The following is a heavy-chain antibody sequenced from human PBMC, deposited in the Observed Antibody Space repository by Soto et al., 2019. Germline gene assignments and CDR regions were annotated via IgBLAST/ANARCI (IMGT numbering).Heavy chain of an antibody. CDR2: IYYSGST. CDR1: GGSISSSSYY. V-gene: IGHV4-39*01. J-gene: IGHJ4*02. CDR3: ARHRGYYGSGSYYKGDFDY. Sequence: NPSETLSLTCTVSGGSISSSSYYWGWIRQPPGKGLEWIGSIYYSGSTYYNPSLKSRVTISVDTSKNQFSLKLSSVTAADTAVYYCARHRGYYGSGSYYKGDFDYWGQGTLVTVSS. D-gene: IGHD3-10*01.